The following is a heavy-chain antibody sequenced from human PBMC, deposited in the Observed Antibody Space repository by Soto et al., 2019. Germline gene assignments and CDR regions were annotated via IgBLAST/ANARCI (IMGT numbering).Heavy chain of an antibody. CDR2: INVINGNA. CDR1: GYTLTIGH. Sequence: SVKGSCKGAGYTLTIGHIDWGLNTPGQRLEWRGRINVINGNAYYSQRFQGRATFTRDTSASTGYMKLSSLISGDTAVYYCVVSRGGWALGYWGGGTVVTVSS. J-gene: IGHJ4*02. V-gene: IGHV1-3*01. CDR3: VVSRGGWALGY. D-gene: IGHD6-19*01.